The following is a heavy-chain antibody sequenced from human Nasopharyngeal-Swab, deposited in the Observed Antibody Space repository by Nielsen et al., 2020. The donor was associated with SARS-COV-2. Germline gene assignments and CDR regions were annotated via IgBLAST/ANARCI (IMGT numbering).Heavy chain of an antibody. V-gene: IGHV1-3*04. D-gene: IGHD1-26*01. CDR2: INTDNGDT. CDR1: GYTFTNYA. Sequence: ASVKVSCKASGYTFTNYALHWVRQAPGQRPVWMAWINTDNGDTRYSPKFQGRVTVTRDTSATTAYMGLSSLTSEDTAMYYCVRDDGGSYLLDYWGQGTLVTVSS. CDR3: VRDDGGSYLLDY. J-gene: IGHJ4*02.